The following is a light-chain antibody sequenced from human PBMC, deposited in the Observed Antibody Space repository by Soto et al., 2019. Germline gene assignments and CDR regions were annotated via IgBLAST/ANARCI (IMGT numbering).Light chain of an antibody. CDR2: EVS. CDR1: SSDVGGYNY. V-gene: IGLV2-8*01. Sequence: QSVLTQPPSASGSPGQSVTISCTGTSSDVGGYNYVSWYQQHPGKAPKLMVFEVSKRPSRVPDRFSGSKSGNTASLTVSGLQAEDEADYYCASYAGSINWVFGGGTKLTVL. CDR3: ASYAGSINWV. J-gene: IGLJ3*02.